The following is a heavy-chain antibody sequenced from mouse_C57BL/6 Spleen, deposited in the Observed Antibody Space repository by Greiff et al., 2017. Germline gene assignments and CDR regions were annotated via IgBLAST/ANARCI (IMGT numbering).Heavy chain of an antibody. V-gene: IGHV5-12*01. D-gene: IGHD4-1*01. CDR3: ARGYLGAMDY. CDR1: GFTFSDYY. J-gene: IGHJ4*01. CDR2: ISNGGGST. Sequence: EVKLVESGGGLVQPGGSLKLSCAASGFTFSDYYMYWVRQTPEKRLEWVAYISNGGGSTYYPDTVKGRFTISRDNAKNTLYLQMSRLKSEDTAMYYCARGYLGAMDYWGQGTSVTVSS.